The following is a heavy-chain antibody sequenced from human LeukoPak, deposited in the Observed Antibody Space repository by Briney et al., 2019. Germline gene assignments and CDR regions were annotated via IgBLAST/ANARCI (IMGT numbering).Heavy chain of an antibody. CDR3: AGDRATSYFDY. CDR2: IWYDGSNK. D-gene: IGHD1-26*01. CDR1: GFTFRSHG. Sequence: GTSLRLSCAASGFTFRSHGMHWVRQAPGKGLEWVAFIWYDGSNKYYTDSVKGRFTISRVNSKSTLYLQMNSLRAEDTAVYYCAGDRATSYFDYWGQGALVTISS. J-gene: IGHJ4*02. V-gene: IGHV3-33*01.